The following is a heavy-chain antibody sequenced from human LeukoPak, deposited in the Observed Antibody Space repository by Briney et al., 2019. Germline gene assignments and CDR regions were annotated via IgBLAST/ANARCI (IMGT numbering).Heavy chain of an antibody. CDR1: GFTFDDYA. Sequence: GGSLRLSCAASGFTFDDYAMHWVRQAPGKGVEWVSGINWNSGSIDYADSVKGRFTISRDNAKNSLYLQMNSLRAEDTALYYCAKDMSYGSGSRFDYWGQGTLVTVSS. D-gene: IGHD3-10*01. V-gene: IGHV3-9*01. CDR3: AKDMSYGSGSRFDY. J-gene: IGHJ4*02. CDR2: INWNSGSI.